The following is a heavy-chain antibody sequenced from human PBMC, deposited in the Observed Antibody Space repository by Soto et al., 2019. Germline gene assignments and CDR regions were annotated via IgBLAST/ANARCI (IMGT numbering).Heavy chain of an antibody. CDR2: ISYDGSNK. J-gene: IGHJ4*02. D-gene: IGHD5-18*01. CDR1: GFTFSRYG. V-gene: IGHV3-30*18. Sequence: QVQLVESGGGVVQPGRSLRLSCAASGFTFSRYGMHWVRQAPGKGLEWVAVISYDGSNKYYEDSVKGRFTISRDNSKNTLYLQMNSLRAEDTAVYYCAKDHEVKLWGPFDYWGQGTLVTVSS. CDR3: AKDHEVKLWGPFDY.